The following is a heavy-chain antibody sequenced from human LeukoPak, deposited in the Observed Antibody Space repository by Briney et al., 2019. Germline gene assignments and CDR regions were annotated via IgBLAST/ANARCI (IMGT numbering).Heavy chain of an antibody. D-gene: IGHD3-3*01. CDR3: ARGSQGLGDDFWSGPNGNYYYYMDV. Sequence: SETLSLTCTVSGGSISSYYWSWIRQPPGKGLEWLGYIYYSGSTNYNPSLKSRVTISLDTSKNQFSLKLTSVTAADTAVYYCARGSQGLGDDFWSGPNGNYYYYMDVWGKGTTVTVSS. J-gene: IGHJ6*03. CDR1: GGSISSYY. CDR2: IYYSGST. V-gene: IGHV4-59*01.